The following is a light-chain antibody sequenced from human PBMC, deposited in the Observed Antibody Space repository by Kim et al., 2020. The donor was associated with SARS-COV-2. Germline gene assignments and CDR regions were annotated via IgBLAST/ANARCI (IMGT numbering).Light chain of an antibody. CDR2: GPS. J-gene: IGKJ4*01. CDR1: HSVISSY. Sequence: EIVLTRSPVTVSLSPGDRASLSCRASHSVISSYLSCYQQKPDQAPRLLISGPSSRATGIPEMCSGGGSRTDLTLTISRLEPEFVVVYYCQEYDSSPHTFGGGTKVEI. CDR3: QEYDSSPHT. V-gene: IGKV3-20*01.